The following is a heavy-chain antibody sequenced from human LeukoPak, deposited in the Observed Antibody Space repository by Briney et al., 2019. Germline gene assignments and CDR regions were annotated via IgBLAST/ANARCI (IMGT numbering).Heavy chain of an antibody. CDR2: INQDGSEK. CDR1: GFTFSSYW. Sequence: GGSLRLSCAASGFTFSSYWMSWVRQAPGKGLEWVANINQDGSEKYYVDSVKGRFTISRDNAKNSLYLQMNSLRAEDTAVYYCARDLPGSPDAFDIWGQGTMVTVSS. J-gene: IGHJ3*02. D-gene: IGHD3-10*01. CDR3: ARDLPGSPDAFDI. V-gene: IGHV3-7*03.